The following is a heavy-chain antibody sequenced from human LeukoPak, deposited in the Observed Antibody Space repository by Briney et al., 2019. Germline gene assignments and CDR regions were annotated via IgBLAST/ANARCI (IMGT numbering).Heavy chain of an antibody. J-gene: IGHJ6*02. CDR2: IIPIFGTA. Sequence: ASVKVSCTASGGTFSSYAISWVRPAPGQGLEWMGGIIPIFGTANYAQKFQGRVTITADESTSTAYMELSSLRSEDTAVYYCARSGMDVWGQGTTVTVSS. CDR1: GGTFSSYA. CDR3: ARSGMDV. V-gene: IGHV1-69*13.